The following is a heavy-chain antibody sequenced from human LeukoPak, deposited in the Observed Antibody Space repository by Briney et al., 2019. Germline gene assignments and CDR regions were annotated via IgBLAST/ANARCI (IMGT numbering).Heavy chain of an antibody. Sequence: SETLSLTCTVSGGSISSGGYYWSWIRQPPGKGLEWIGYIYHSGSTYYNPSLKSRVTISVDRSKNQFSLKLSSVTAADTAVYYCASRDYYDSSGYYGFDYWGQGTLVTVSS. CDR3: ASRDYYDSSGYYGFDY. J-gene: IGHJ4*02. CDR2: IYHSGST. V-gene: IGHV4-30-2*01. CDR1: GGSISSGGYY. D-gene: IGHD3-22*01.